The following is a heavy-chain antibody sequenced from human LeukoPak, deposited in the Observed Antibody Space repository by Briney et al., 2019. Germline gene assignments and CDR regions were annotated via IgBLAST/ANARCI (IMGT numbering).Heavy chain of an antibody. CDR3: ARLNPLEHLFSFYFDS. J-gene: IGHJ4*02. Sequence: KPSETLSLTCSVSGDSISNGHYYWGWIRQPPGKGLEWLATISSRGSTFYNPSLKSRVTISVDTSKNQISLNLSSVTASDTSLYYCARLNPLEHLFSFYFDSWGQGILATVSP. CDR2: ISSRGST. D-gene: IGHD3-3*01. V-gene: IGHV4-39*01. CDR1: GDSISNGHYY.